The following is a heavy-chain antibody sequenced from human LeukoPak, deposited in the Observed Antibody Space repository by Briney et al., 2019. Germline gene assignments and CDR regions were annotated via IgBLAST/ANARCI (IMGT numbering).Heavy chain of an antibody. CDR1: GFTFDDYA. J-gene: IGHJ3*02. Sequence: PGRSLRLSCAASGFTFDDYAMHWVRQAPGKGLEWVSGISWNSGSIGYADSVKGRFTISRDNAKNSLYLQMNSLRAEDTALYYCAKDDYYDSSGYYVGAFDIWGQGTMVTVSS. CDR2: ISWNSGSI. CDR3: AKDDYYDSSGYYVGAFDI. D-gene: IGHD3-22*01. V-gene: IGHV3-9*01.